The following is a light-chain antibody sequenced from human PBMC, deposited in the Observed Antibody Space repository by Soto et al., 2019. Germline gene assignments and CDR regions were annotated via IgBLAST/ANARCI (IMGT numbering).Light chain of an antibody. CDR2: DAS. V-gene: IGKV3-11*01. Sequence: EIVLTQSPATLSLSPGERATLSCRASQSVNSYLAWYQQKPGQAPRLLIYDASNRATGIPARFSGSGSGTDFPLTISRLEPEDFAVYYCQQRSNWPPLLTFGGGTKVEIK. CDR3: QQRSNWPPLLT. CDR1: QSVNSY. J-gene: IGKJ4*01.